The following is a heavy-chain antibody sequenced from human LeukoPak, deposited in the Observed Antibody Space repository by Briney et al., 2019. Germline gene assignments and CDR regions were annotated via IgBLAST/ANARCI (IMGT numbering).Heavy chain of an antibody. J-gene: IGHJ4*02. V-gene: IGHV1-18*01. CDR2: ISAYNGNI. CDR3: ARAGHTGPYSSLDY. Sequence: ASVKVSCKASGYTFTSYGISWVRQAPGQGLEWMGWISAYNGNINYAQKLQGRVTMTTDTSTSTACMELRSLRSDDTAVYYCARAGHTGPYSSLDYWGQGTLVTVSS. D-gene: IGHD2-21*01. CDR1: GYTFTSYG.